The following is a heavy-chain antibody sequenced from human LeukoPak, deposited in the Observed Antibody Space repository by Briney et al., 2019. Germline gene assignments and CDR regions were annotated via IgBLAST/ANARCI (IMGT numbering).Heavy chain of an antibody. Sequence: SETLSLTCAVYGVSFSGYYWSWIRQPPGKGLGWIGEINHSGSNNYNPSLKSRVTISVDTSKNQFSLKLSSVTAADTAVYYCARGKGGPVRFYYYYYYYMDVWGKGTTVTVSS. D-gene: IGHD3-3*01. CDR3: ARGKGGPVRFYYYYYYYMDV. CDR1: GVSFSGYY. J-gene: IGHJ6*03. V-gene: IGHV4-34*01. CDR2: INHSGSN.